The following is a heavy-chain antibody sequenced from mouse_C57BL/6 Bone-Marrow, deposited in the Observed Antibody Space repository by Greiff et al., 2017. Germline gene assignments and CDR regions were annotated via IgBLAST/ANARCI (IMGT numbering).Heavy chain of an antibody. Sequence: EVKLMESGEGLVKPGGSLKLSCAASGFTFSSYAMSWVRQTPEKRLEWVAYISSGGDYIYYADTVKGRFTISRDNARNTLYLQMSSLKSEDTAMYYCTRDDDYAFAYWGQGTLVTVSA. D-gene: IGHD2-4*01. J-gene: IGHJ3*01. CDR2: ISSGGDYI. CDR3: TRDDDYAFAY. CDR1: GFTFSSYA. V-gene: IGHV5-9-1*02.